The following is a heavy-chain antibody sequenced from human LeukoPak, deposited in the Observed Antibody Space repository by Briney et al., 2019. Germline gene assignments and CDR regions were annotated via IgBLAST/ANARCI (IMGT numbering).Heavy chain of an antibody. D-gene: IGHD1-26*01. CDR1: GDPMSSNNW. CDR2: IHHSGDN. CDR3: ARAEGRGIVGADDAFDI. Sequence: SETLSLTCGVSGDPMSSNNWWTWVRQPPGKGLEWIAEIHHSGDNHKNPSLQSRVYISLDKSKKQFSLNLNSVTAADTAVYYCARAEGRGIVGADDAFDIWGQGTMVTVSS. V-gene: IGHV4-4*02. J-gene: IGHJ3*02.